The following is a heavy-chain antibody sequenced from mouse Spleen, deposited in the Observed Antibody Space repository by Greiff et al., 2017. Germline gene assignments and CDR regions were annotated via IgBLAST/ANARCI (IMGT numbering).Heavy chain of an antibody. CDR3: TTLYDPDY. V-gene: IGHV14-4*01. Sequence: EVQVVESGAELVRPGASVKLSCTASGFNIKDDYMHWVKQRPEQGLEWIGWIDPENGDTEYASKFQGKATITADTSSNTAYLQLSSLTSEDTAVYYCTTLYDPDYWGQGTTLTVSS. CDR2: IDPENGDT. D-gene: IGHD2-3*01. CDR1: GFNIKDDY. J-gene: IGHJ2*01.